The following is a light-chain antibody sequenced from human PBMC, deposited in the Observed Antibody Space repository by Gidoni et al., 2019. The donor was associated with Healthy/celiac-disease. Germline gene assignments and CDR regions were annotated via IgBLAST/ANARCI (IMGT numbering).Light chain of an antibody. V-gene: IGLV3-25*03. CDR2: KDS. CDR3: QSADSSGTYPLV. CDR1: ALPKQY. J-gene: IGLJ1*01. Sequence: SYELTQPPSVSVSPGQTARITCAGDALPKQYAYWYQQKPGHAPVLVIYKDSERPSGIPERFSGSSSGTTVTLTISGVQAEDEADYYCQSADSSGTYPLVFGTGTKVT.